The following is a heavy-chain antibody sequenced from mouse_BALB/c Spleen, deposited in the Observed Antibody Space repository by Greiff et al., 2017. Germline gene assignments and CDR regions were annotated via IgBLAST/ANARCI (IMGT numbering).Heavy chain of an antibody. V-gene: IGHV14-3*02. J-gene: IGHJ2*01. CDR3: ASHYYRSSYYFDY. CDR1: GFNIKDTY. CDR2: IDPANGNT. D-gene: IGHD1-1*01. Sequence: VQLQQSGAELVKPGASVKLSCTASGFNIKDTYMHWVKQRPEQGLEWIGRIDPANGNTKYDPKFQGKATITADTSSNTAYLQLSSLTSEDTAVYYCASHYYRSSYYFDYWGQGTTLTVSS.